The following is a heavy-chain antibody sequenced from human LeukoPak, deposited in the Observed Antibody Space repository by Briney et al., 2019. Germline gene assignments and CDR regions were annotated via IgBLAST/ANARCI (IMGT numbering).Heavy chain of an antibody. CDR2: TYCRSNWYN. D-gene: IGHD3-3*01. CDR1: GDSVSSYSAA. J-gene: IGHJ3*01. V-gene: IGHV6-1*01. CDR3: ARDPEWVYDTFDV. Sequence: SQTLSLTCVISGDSVSSYSAAWNWIRQSPSRGLEWLGRTYCRSNWYNDYAGSLRGRITINPDTSRNQFSLHLSSVTPDDTAVYYCARDPEWVYDTFDVWGQGTMVTVSS.